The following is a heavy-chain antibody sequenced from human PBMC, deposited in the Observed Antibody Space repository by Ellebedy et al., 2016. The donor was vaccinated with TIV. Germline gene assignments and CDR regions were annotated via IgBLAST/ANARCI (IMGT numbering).Heavy chain of an antibody. CDR2: ITSSGSYT. V-gene: IGHV3-11*05. CDR1: GFTFSDYY. D-gene: IGHD3-10*01. CDR3: TREGRVGFDY. J-gene: IGHJ4*02. Sequence: GESLKISXAASGFTFSDYYMSWIRQAPGKGLEWVSYITSSGSYTNYADSVKGRFTTSRDNAKKSLYLQMSSLTVDDTAVYYCTREGRVGFDYWGQGTLVTVSS.